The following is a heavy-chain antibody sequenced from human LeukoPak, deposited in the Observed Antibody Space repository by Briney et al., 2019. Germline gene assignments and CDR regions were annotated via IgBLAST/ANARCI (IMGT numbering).Heavy chain of an antibody. CDR1: GLTFSSYS. V-gene: IGHV3-21*01. Sequence: GGSLRLSCAASGLTFSSYSMNWVRQPPGKGLEWVSSISSSSSYIYYADSVKRRFTTSRTNANNTLYLQMSSLRAEDTAVYYCARGGDSSGYYDPHWFDPWGKGTLVDVSS. CDR3: ARGGDSSGYYDPHWFDP. CDR2: ISSSSSYI. D-gene: IGHD3-22*01. J-gene: IGHJ5*02.